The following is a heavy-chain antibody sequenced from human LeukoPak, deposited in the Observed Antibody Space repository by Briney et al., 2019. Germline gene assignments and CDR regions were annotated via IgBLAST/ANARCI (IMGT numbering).Heavy chain of an antibody. CDR1: GYTFTSYY. V-gene: IGHV1-46*01. J-gene: IGHJ4*02. D-gene: IGHD3-10*01. CDR2: INPSGGST. Sequence: ASVKVSCKASGYTFTSYYMHWVRQAPGQGLEWMGIINPSGGSTSYAQKFQGRVTMTRDMSTSTVYMELSSLRSEDTAVYYCARDLVGGSGSYYFAYWGQGTLVTVSS. CDR3: ARDLVGGSGSYYFAY.